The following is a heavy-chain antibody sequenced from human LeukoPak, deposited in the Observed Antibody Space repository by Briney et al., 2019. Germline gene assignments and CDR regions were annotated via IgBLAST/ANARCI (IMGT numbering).Heavy chain of an antibody. CDR3: ARGGYRGGSIDP. J-gene: IGHJ5*02. CDR1: GGSISSGSYY. Sequence: PSETLSLTCTVSGGSISSGSYYWSWIRQPAGKGLEWIGRIYTSGSTNYNPSLKIRVTITVATSKNQFSLKPSSVTASATAACYCARGGYRGGSIDPWGQGTLVTVSS. D-gene: IGHD2-15*01. CDR2: IYTSGST. V-gene: IGHV4-61*02.